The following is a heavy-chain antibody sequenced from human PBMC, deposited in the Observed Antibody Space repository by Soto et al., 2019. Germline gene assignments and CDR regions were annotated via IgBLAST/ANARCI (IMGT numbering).Heavy chain of an antibody. V-gene: IGHV3-9*01. CDR1: GFTFDDYA. CDR3: EKDKSLHGMDV. CDR2: ISWNSGSI. Sequence: GGSLRLSCAASGFTFDDYAMHWVRQAPGKGLEWVSGISWNSGSIGYADSVKGRFTISRDNAKNSLYLQMNSLRAEDTALYYCEKDKSLHGMDVWGQGTRVTVSS. J-gene: IGHJ6*02.